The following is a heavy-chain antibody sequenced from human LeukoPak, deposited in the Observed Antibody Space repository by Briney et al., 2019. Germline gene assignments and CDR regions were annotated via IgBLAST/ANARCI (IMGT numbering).Heavy chain of an antibody. Sequence: ASVKVSCKASGGTFSSYAISWVRQAPGQGLEWMGGIIPTFGTANYAQKFQGRVTITADESTSTAYMELSSLRSEDTAVYYCARAEIVVVPAAMVHYYYGMDVWGQGTTVTVSS. CDR2: IIPTFGTA. CDR3: ARAEIVVVPAAMVHYYYGMDV. J-gene: IGHJ6*02. V-gene: IGHV1-69*13. D-gene: IGHD2-2*01. CDR1: GGTFSSYA.